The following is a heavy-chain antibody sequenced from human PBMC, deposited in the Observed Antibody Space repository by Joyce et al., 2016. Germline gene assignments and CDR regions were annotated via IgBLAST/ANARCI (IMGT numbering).Heavy chain of an antibody. J-gene: IGHJ6*03. CDR1: GFSLRNTRMG. V-gene: IGHV2-26*01. Sequence: QVTLKESGPVVVKPTETLTLTCTVSGFSLRNTRMGVTWIRQPPGKTLEWLAHIFSNDEKSYTTSLRRRLTISKDTSKSQVVLTVSNMDPLDTATYYCARVGRFLGRSLKYHYYYMDVWGKGTTITVSS. CDR3: ARVGRFLGRSLKYHYYYMDV. D-gene: IGHD3-3*01. CDR2: IFSNDEK.